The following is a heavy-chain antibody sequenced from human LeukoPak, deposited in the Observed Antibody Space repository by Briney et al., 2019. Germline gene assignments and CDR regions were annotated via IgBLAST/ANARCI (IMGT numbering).Heavy chain of an antibody. CDR3: ARGGYYYDSSGYYDY. CDR2: IKQDGSEK. Sequence: PGGSLRLSFAASGFTFDAYGMSWVRQAPGKGLEWVANIKQDGSEKYYVDSVKGRFTISRDNAKNSLYLQMNSLRAEDTAVYYCARGGYYYDSSGYYDYWGQGTLVTVSS. CDR1: GFTFDAYG. D-gene: IGHD3-22*01. J-gene: IGHJ4*02. V-gene: IGHV3-7*01.